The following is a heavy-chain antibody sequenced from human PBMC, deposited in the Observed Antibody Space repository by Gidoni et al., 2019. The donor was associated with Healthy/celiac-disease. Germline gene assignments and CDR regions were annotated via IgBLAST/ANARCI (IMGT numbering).Heavy chain of an antibody. J-gene: IGHJ4*02. CDR2: IYYSGST. CDR1: GGSISSSSYY. D-gene: IGHD2-2*02. Sequence: QLQLQASGPGLVKPSETLSLTCTVSGGSISSSSYYWGWIRQPPGKGLEWIGSIYYSGSTYYNPSLKSRVTISVDTSKNQFSLKLSSVTAADTAVYYCARRDPYCSSTSCYTGIFDYWGQGTLVTVSS. V-gene: IGHV4-39*01. CDR3: ARRDPYCSSTSCYTGIFDY.